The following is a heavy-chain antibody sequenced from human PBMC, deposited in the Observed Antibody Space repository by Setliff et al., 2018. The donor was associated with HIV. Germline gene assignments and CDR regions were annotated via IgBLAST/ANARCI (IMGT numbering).Heavy chain of an antibody. CDR1: GGTFSSYA. Sequence: GASVKVSCKASGGTFSSYAISWVRQAPGQGLEWMGGIIPIFGTANYAQKFQGRVTITADESTSTAYMELSSLRSEDTAVYYCARDRERGQYSRSAVGGYYYYYMDVWGKGTTVTVSS. V-gene: IGHV1-69*13. D-gene: IGHD6-6*01. CDR2: IIPIFGTA. CDR3: ARDRERGQYSRSAVGGYYYYYMDV. J-gene: IGHJ6*03.